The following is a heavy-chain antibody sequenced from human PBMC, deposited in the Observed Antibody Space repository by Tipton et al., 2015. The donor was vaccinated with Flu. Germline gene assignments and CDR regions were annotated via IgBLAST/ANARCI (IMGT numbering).Heavy chain of an antibody. CDR3: ARGPEQWLVNPHYFDY. D-gene: IGHD6-19*01. CDR1: GGSIGVTTYY. Sequence: TLSLTCTVSGGSIGVTTYYWGWIRQPPGKGLEYIGSVYYTGSTYYNPSLKSRVTISVDTSKNQFSLKLSSVTAADTAVYYCARGPEQWLVNPHYFDYWGQGTLITVSS. V-gene: IGHV4-39*07. J-gene: IGHJ4*02. CDR2: VYYTGST.